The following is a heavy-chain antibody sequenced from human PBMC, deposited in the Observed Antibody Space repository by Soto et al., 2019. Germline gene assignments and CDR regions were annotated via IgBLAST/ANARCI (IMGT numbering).Heavy chain of an antibody. D-gene: IGHD3-10*01. CDR2: ISGSGGST. CDR3: AKLHFGDTRYYDL. CDR1: GFTFSNYA. J-gene: IGHJ2*01. Sequence: EVQLLESGGGLVQPGGSLRLSCAVSGFTFSNYAMSWVRQAPGKGLEWVAGISGSGGSTYYADSVKGRFTISRDNFENTLYLQMNSLRVEDTAVYYCAKLHFGDTRYYDLWGRGTLVTVSS. V-gene: IGHV3-23*01.